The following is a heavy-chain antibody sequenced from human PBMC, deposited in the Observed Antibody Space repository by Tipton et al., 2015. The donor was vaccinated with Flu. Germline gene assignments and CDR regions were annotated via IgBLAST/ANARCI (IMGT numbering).Heavy chain of an antibody. J-gene: IGHJ5*01. CDR3: AMYYYDSSAYYSQGWFDY. CDR2: VSHSGTT. Sequence: GLVKPSETLSLTCGVSGYSINNGYYWGWIRQPPGKGLEWIGSVSHSGTTYYHPSLKSRVTISVDTSKNQFSLKLSSVTAADTAVYYCAMYYYDSSAYYSQGWFDYWGQGTLVTVSS. D-gene: IGHD3-22*01. CDR1: GYSINNGYY. V-gene: IGHV4-38-2*01.